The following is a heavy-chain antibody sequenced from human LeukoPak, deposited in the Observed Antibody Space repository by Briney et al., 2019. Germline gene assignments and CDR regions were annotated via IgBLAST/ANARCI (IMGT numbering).Heavy chain of an antibody. D-gene: IGHD6-13*01. J-gene: IGHJ4*02. Sequence: ASVKVSCKPSGYTLTRYAMHWVRQAPGERLEWMGWINAGNGNTKYSQKFQGRVTITRDTSASTAYMELSSLRSEDTAVYYCARDQQQLTPFDYWGQGTLVTVSS. CDR3: ARDQQQLTPFDY. V-gene: IGHV1-3*01. CDR1: GYTLTRYA. CDR2: INAGNGNT.